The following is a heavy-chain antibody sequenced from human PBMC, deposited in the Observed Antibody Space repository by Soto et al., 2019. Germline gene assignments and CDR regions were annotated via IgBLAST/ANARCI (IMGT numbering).Heavy chain of an antibody. CDR2: IYYSGST. CDR1: GGSISSSSYY. D-gene: IGHD3-10*01. V-gene: IGHV4-39*01. Sequence: SETLSLTCTVSGGSISSSSYYWGWIRQPPGKGLEWIGSIYYSGSTYYNPSLKSRVTISVDTSKNQFSLKLSSVTAADTAVYYCWRGTMVRGVKESGDVRFDPWGQGTLVTVSS. CDR3: WRGTMVRGVKESGDVRFDP. J-gene: IGHJ5*02.